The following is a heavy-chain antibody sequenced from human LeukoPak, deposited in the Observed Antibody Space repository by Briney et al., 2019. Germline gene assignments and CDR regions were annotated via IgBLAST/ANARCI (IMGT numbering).Heavy chain of an antibody. Sequence: ASLKVSCKASGYTFTGYYMHWVRQAPGQGLEWMGWINPYSVCTNCAQKFQGRVTMTRDTSISAAYMELSRVRSDDTAVYYCARSGYLAEIDYWGQGSVVTVSS. CDR3: ARSGYLAEIDY. J-gene: IGHJ4*02. V-gene: IGHV1-2*02. CDR1: GYTFTGYY. D-gene: IGHD3-3*02. CDR2: INPYSVCT.